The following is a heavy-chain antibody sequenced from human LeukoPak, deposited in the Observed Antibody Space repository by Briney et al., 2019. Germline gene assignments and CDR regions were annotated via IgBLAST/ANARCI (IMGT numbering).Heavy chain of an antibody. CDR3: ARDFPPSHYSSGWYWSRTGRRRDYYFDY. Sequence: GGSLRLSRAASGFTFSSYSMNWVRQAPGKGLEWVSSISRSSSYIYYADSVKGRFTISRDNAKNSLYLHMNSLRAEDTAVYYCARDFPPSHYSSGWYWSRTGRRRDYYFDYWGQGTLVTVSS. D-gene: IGHD6-19*01. J-gene: IGHJ4*02. CDR1: GFTFSSYS. V-gene: IGHV3-21*01. CDR2: ISRSSSYI.